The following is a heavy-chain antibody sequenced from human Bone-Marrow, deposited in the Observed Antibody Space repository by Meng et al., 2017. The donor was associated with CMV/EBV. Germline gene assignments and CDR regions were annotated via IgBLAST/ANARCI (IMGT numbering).Heavy chain of an antibody. CDR2: FNPNSGDA. CDR3: ARGYPFDAYDI. Sequence: ASVKVSCKASGYTFTRYYMHWVRQAPGQGLEWMGWFNPNSGDADYAQKFQGRVTMTRDTSISTAYMELSSLRSDDTAAYYCARGYPFDAYDIWGHGTMVTVSS. J-gene: IGHJ3*02. CDR1: GYTFTRYY. V-gene: IGHV1-2*02. D-gene: IGHD2-15*01.